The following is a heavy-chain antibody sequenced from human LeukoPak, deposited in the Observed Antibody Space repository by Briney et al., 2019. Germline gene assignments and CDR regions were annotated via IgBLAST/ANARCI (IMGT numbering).Heavy chain of an antibody. V-gene: IGHV4-30-4*08. J-gene: IGHJ4*02. D-gene: IGHD3-22*01. Sequence: SETLSLTCTVSGGSISSHYWSWIRQPPGKGLEWIGYIYYSGSTYYNPSLKSRVTISVDTSKNQFSLKLSSVTAADTAVYYCARFLDYYDSSGYVDYWGQGTLVTVSS. CDR1: GGSISSHY. CDR2: IYYSGST. CDR3: ARFLDYYDSSGYVDY.